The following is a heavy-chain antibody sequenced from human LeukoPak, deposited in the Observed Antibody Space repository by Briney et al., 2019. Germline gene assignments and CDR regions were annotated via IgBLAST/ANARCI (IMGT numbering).Heavy chain of an antibody. CDR2: IKKDGSEK. V-gene: IGHV3-7*01. J-gene: IGHJ3*02. CDR3: ARVLRSGASPGASDI. Sequence: GGSLRLSCAASGFPFSDYWMTWVRLAPGKGLEWVANIKKDGSEKNYVDAVKGRFTISRDNAKNSMYLQMNSLRAEDTAVYYCARVLRSGASPGASDIWGQGTMVTVSS. CDR1: GFPFSDYW.